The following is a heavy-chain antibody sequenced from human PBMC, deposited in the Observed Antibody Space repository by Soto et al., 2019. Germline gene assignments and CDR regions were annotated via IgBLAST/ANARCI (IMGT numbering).Heavy chain of an antibody. CDR3: VRAVTRYDGLED. CDR1: GYTFTSYA. V-gene: IGHV1-3*01. J-gene: IGHJ4*02. CDR2: INAGNGNT. Sequence: ASVKVSCKASGYTFTSYAMHWVRQAPGQRLEWMGWINAGNGNTKYSQKFQGRVTITRDTSASTAYMELSSLRSDDTAVYHCVRAVTRYDGLEDWAQAKPVTV. D-gene: IGHD2-2*01.